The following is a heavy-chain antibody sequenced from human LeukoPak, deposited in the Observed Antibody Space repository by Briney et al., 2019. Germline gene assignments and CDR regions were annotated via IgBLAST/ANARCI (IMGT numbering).Heavy chain of an antibody. V-gene: IGHV4-39*07. J-gene: IGHJ5*02. CDR2: IYYSGST. CDR1: GGSISSSSYY. CDR3: ARDWTSIAAAGRGPPSNWFDP. Sequence: SETLSLTCTVSGGSISSSSYYWGWIRQPPGKGLEWIGNIYYSGSTYYNPSLKSRVTISVDTSKNQFSLKLSSVTAADTAVYYCARDWTSIAAAGRGPPSNWFDPWGQGTLVTVSS. D-gene: IGHD6-13*01.